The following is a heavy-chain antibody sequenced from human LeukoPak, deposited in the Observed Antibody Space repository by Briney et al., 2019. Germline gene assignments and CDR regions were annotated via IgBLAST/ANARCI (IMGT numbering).Heavy chain of an antibody. V-gene: IGHV4-34*01. D-gene: IGHD6-19*01. CDR1: GGSFSGYY. Sequence: PSETLSLTCAVYGGSFSGYYWSWIRQPPGKGLEWIGEINHSGSTNYNPSLKSRVTISVDTSKNQFSLKLSSVTAADTAVYYCARANPSGPISDYWGQGTLVTVSS. J-gene: IGHJ4*02. CDR2: INHSGST. CDR3: ARANPSGPISDY.